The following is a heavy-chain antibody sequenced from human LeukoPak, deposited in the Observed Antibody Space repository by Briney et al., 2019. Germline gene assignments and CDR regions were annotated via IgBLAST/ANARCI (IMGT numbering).Heavy chain of an antibody. CDR3: AREGTCNHRMDV. CDR2: IYNDGST. V-gene: IGHV4-59*01. CDR1: GGSISNFF. Sequence: PSETLSLTCTVSGGSISNFFWAWIRQPPGKGLEWIGYIYNDGSTKYNPSLKSRVTISINVSKNQFSLKLNSVTDADTSLYYCAREGTCNHRMDVWGQGTTVTVS. J-gene: IGHJ6*02. D-gene: IGHD1-14*01.